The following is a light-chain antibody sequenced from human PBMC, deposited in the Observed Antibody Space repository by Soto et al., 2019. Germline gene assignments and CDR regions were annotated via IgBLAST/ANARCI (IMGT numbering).Light chain of an antibody. CDR1: QSISSW. CDR3: QQDYNLPPKT. J-gene: IGKJ1*01. CDR2: DAS. Sequence: DIQMTQSPSTLSASVGDRVTITCRASQSISSWLAWYQQKPGKAPKLLIYDASNLESGVPSRFSGSGSGTDFTLTISSLQPEDFAVYYCQQDYNLPPKTFGQGTKVDIK. V-gene: IGKV1-5*01.